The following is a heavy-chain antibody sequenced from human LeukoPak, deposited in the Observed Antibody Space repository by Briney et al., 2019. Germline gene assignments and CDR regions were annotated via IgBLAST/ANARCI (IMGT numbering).Heavy chain of an antibody. CDR2: INQHGSER. V-gene: IGHV3-7*01. D-gene: IGHD1-26*01. CDR3: GRGYSGSH. CDR1: GFTFNNYY. Sequence: GGSLRLSCAASGFTFNNYYMTWVREAPGKGLEWVAKINQHGSERHYVDSVKGRFTISRDNAKNSLYLQLNGLRAEDTAVYFCGRGYSGSHWGQGTLVTVSS. J-gene: IGHJ4*02.